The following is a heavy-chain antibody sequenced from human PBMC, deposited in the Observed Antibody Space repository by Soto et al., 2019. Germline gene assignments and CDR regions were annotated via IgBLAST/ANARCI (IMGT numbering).Heavy chain of an antibody. V-gene: IGHV3-30-3*01. CDR2: ISYDGSNK. J-gene: IGHJ6*02. Sequence: PGGSLRLSCAASGCTFSRYPMHWVRQATGKGLEWVAVISYDGSNKYYADSVKGRFTISRDNSKNTLYLQMNSLRAEDTAVYYSARYYYDSSGPYYYYGMDVWGQGTTVTVSS. CDR3: ARYYYDSSGPYYYYGMDV. D-gene: IGHD3-22*01. CDR1: GCTFSRYP.